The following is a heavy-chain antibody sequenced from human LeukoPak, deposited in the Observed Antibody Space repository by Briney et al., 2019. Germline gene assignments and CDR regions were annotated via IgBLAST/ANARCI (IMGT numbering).Heavy chain of an antibody. J-gene: IGHJ6*02. CDR1: GFTVSNNY. D-gene: IGHD3-22*01. Sequence: GGSLRLSCAASGFTVSNNYMNWVRQAPGKGLEWVSSISSSSSYIYYADSVKGRFTTSRDNAKNSLYLQMNSPRAEDTAVYYCARYYDSSAIYGMDVWGQGTTVTVSS. CDR2: ISSSSSYI. V-gene: IGHV3-21*01. CDR3: ARYYDSSAIYGMDV.